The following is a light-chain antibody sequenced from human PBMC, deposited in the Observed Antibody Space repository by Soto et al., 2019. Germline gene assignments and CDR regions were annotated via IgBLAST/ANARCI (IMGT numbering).Light chain of an antibody. CDR3: QHYNSYSET. Sequence: DIQMTQSPSTLSGSVGDRVTITCRASQTISSWLAWYQQKPGKAPKLLIYKASTLKSGVPSRFSGSGSGTEITLTISSLQPDDFATYHCQHYNSYSETFGQGTKVDIK. V-gene: IGKV1-5*03. CDR1: QTISSW. CDR2: KAS. J-gene: IGKJ1*01.